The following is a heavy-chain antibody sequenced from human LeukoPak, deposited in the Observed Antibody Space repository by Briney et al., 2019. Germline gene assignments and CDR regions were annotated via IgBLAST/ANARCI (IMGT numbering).Heavy chain of an antibody. Sequence: PGRSLRLSCAASGFTFSSYGMHCVRQAPGKWLEWEAVISYDVSNKYYADSVKGRLTISRDNSNNTMYPQMNTLRDEDTVVYYCAKGNRDCSSTSWYAYFDYWGQGNLVTVSS. D-gene: IGHD2-2*01. CDR3: AKGNRDCSSTSWYAYFDY. J-gene: IGHJ4*02. CDR1: GFTFSSYG. V-gene: IGHV3-30*18. CDR2: ISYDVSNK.